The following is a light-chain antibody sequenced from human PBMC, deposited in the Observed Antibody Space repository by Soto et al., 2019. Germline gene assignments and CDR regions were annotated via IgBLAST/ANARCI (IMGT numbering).Light chain of an antibody. CDR1: QSLSINS. V-gene: IGKV3-20*01. Sequence: EIVLTQSPGTLSLSPGERATLSCRASQSLSINSLAWYQQKPGQSPRLLVYGASTRDTGIPDRFRGSESEKDFALTISSLEPEYFATYYCQQLNSYPITIGQGTRLEIK. CDR2: GAS. J-gene: IGKJ5*01. CDR3: QQLNSYPIT.